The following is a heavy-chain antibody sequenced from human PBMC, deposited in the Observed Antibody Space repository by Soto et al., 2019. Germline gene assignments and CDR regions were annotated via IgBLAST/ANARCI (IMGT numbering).Heavy chain of an antibody. CDR1: GFTFDIYS. CDR3: ASGYPYYDGMDV. J-gene: IGHJ6*02. CDR2: ISGSSSTI. V-gene: IGHV3-48*02. Sequence: EVQLVESGGGLVQPGESLRLSCAASGFTFDIYSMNWVRQAPGKGLEWVSYISGSSSTIYYAGSVKGRFTIYRDNANNSLFLQMNNLRDEDTATYYCASGYPYYDGMDVWGQGTTVTVSS. D-gene: IGHD5-18*01.